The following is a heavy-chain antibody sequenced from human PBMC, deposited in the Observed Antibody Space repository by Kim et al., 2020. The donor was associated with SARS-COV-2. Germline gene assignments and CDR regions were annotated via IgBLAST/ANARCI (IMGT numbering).Heavy chain of an antibody. CDR3: ASIRYCSSTSCLWGYF. V-gene: IGHV4-30-2*01. J-gene: IGHJ2*01. D-gene: IGHD2-2*01. CDR1: GGSISSGGYS. Sequence: SETLSLTCAVSGGSISSGGYSWSWIRQPPGKGLEWIGYIYHSGSTYYNPSLKSRVTISVDRSKNQFSLKLSSVTAADTAVYYCASIRYCSSTSCLWGYF. CDR2: IYHSGST.